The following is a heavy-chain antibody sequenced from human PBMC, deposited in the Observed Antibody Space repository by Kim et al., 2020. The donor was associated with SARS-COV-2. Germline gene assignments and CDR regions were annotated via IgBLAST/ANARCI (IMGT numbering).Heavy chain of an antibody. CDR3: ATPGRNWNGAPFLAD. CDR2: FDPEDGET. J-gene: IGHJ4*02. V-gene: IGHV1-24*01. D-gene: IGHD1-20*01. CDR1: GYTLTELS. Sequence: ASVKVSCKVSGYTLTELSMHWVRQAPGKGLEWMGGFDPEDGETIYAQKFQGRVTMTEDTSTDTAYMELSSPRSEDTAVYYCATPGRNWNGAPFLADWGQGTLVTVSS.